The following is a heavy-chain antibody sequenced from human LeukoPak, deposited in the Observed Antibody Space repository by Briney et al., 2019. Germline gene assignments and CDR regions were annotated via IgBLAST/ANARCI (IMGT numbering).Heavy chain of an antibody. V-gene: IGHV1-2*02. D-gene: IGHD5-24*01. Sequence: GASVKVSCKASGYTFTGYYMHWVRQAPGQGLEWMGWINPNSGGTNYAQKFQGRVTMTTDTSISTAYMELSRLRSDDTAVYYCAGARDGYNSEVSFWGQGTLVTVSS. CDR1: GYTFTGYY. J-gene: IGHJ4*02. CDR2: INPNSGGT. CDR3: AGARDGYNSEVSF.